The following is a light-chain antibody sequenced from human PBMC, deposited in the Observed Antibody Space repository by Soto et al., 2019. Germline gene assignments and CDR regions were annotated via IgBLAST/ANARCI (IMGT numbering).Light chain of an antibody. CDR2: EVS. CDR3: SSNTSSNTWV. J-gene: IGLJ3*02. CDR1: SSDVGDYNY. Sequence: QSALTQPASVSGSPGQSITISCTGSSSDVGDYNYVSWYQQHPGKAPKLIIYEVSNRPSGVSNRFSGSKSDNTASLTIFGLQAEDEADYYCSSNTSSNTWVFGGGTKVTVL. V-gene: IGLV2-14*01.